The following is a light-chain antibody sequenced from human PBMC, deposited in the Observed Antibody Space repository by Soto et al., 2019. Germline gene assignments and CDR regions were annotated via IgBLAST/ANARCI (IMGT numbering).Light chain of an antibody. V-gene: IGKV3-15*01. Sequence: EIVMTQSPATLSVSPGERATLSCRASQSVSSNLAWYQHKPGQAPRLLIYGASTRATAIPARFSGSGSGTEFTLTISSLQSEEFAIYYCQQYDNWPYTFGQGTKLEIK. CDR3: QQYDNWPYT. J-gene: IGKJ2*01. CDR2: GAS. CDR1: QSVSSN.